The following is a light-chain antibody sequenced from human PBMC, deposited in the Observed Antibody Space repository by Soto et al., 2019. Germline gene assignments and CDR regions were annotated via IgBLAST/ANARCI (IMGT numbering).Light chain of an antibody. Sequence: DIQMTQSPSTLSGSVGDRVTITCRASQTISSWLAWYQQKPGKAPKLLIYKASTLKSGVPSRFSGSGSGTEFTLTISSLQPEDFATYYCQQSYNTPTFGQGTRLEIK. CDR2: KAS. V-gene: IGKV1-5*03. CDR3: QQSYNTPT. J-gene: IGKJ5*01. CDR1: QTISSW.